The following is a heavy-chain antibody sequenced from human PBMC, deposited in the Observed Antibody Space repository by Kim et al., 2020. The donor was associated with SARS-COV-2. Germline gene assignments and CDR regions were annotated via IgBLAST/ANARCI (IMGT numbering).Heavy chain of an antibody. J-gene: IGHJ4*02. CDR2: IYYSGST. D-gene: IGHD6-19*01. CDR1: GGSISSSSYY. Sequence: SETLSLTCTVSGGSISSSSYYWGWIRQPPGKGLEWIGSIYYSGSTYYNPSLKSRVTISVDTSKNQFSLKLSSVTAADTAVYYCARTEYSSGWLVYWGQGTLVTVSS. CDR3: ARTEYSSGWLVY. V-gene: IGHV4-39*07.